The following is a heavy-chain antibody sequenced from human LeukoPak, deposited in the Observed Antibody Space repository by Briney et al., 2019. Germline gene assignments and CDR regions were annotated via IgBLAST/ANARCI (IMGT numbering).Heavy chain of an antibody. Sequence: AGGSLRLSCAASGFTFSNSWMHWVRQTPGKGPVWVSCINTDGNIMRYADSVKGRFTISRDNAKNTLYLQMSNLRAEDTAVYFCARGGGLDVWGQGATVTVSS. CDR2: INTDGNIM. J-gene: IGHJ6*02. CDR3: ARGGGLDV. D-gene: IGHD3-16*01. CDR1: GFTFSNSW. V-gene: IGHV3-74*01.